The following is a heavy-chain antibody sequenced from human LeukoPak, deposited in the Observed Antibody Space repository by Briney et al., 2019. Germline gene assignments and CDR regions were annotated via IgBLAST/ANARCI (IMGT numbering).Heavy chain of an antibody. CDR2: IYYSGST. J-gene: IGHJ1*01. CDR3: ARDSDSRHFQH. Sequence: SETLSLTCTVSGGSISSYYWSWIRQPPGKGLEWIGYIYYSGSTNYNPSLKSRVTISVDTSKNQFSLKLSSVTAADTAVYYCARDSDSRHFQHWGQGTLVTVSS. V-gene: IGHV4-59*01. D-gene: IGHD3-22*01. CDR1: GGSISSYY.